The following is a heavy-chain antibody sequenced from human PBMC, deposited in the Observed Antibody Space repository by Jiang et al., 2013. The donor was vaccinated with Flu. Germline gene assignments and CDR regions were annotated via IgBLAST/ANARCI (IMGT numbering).Heavy chain of an antibody. CDR1: GDSVSSNSAA. CDR3: ARGQYCSSTSCHYYYGMDV. Sequence: QTLSLTCAISGDSVSSNSAAWNWIRQSPSRGLEWLGRTYYRSKWYNDYAVSVKSRITINPDTSKNQFSLQLNSVTPEDTAVYYCARGQYCSSTSCHYYYGMDVWGQGTTVTVSS. J-gene: IGHJ6*02. V-gene: IGHV6-1*01. CDR2: TYYRSKWYN. D-gene: IGHD2-2*01.